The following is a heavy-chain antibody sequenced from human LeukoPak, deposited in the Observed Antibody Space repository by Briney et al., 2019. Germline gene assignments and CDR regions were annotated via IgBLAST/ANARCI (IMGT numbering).Heavy chain of an antibody. CDR3: ARGGEGDYGNFQH. Sequence: GGSLRLSCAGSGFSISNYGMNWVRQAPGKGLEWLSYIRSDSSTKYYADSVEGRFTISRDNSKNTLYLQMNSLRAEDTAVYYCARGGEGDYGNFQHWGQGTLVTVSS. V-gene: IGHV3-48*01. D-gene: IGHD4-17*01. J-gene: IGHJ1*01. CDR2: IRSDSSTK. CDR1: GFSISNYG.